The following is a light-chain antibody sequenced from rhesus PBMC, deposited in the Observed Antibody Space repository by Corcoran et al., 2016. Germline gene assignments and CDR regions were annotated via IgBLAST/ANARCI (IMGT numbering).Light chain of an antibody. Sequence: DIQMTQSPSSLSASVGDRVTITCRASQGISEYLSWYQQKPGKAPKLLIYTASSLERGVPSRFSGSGSGTEVTLTISSLQAEDFAAYYCLQGYSAPYSFGQGTKVEIK. CDR2: TAS. V-gene: IGKV1-36*02. J-gene: IGKJ2*01. CDR1: QGISEY. CDR3: LQGYSAPYS.